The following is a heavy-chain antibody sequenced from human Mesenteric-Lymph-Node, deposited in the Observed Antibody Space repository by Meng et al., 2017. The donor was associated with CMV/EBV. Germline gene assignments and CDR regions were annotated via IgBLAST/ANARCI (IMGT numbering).Heavy chain of an antibody. CDR1: GGSISSGGYA. Sequence: GGSISSGGYAWSWNRQRPGKGLEWIGYVYRGVGTYYNPSLKSRPSISVDTSESQFSLNLTSVTAADTAVYYCARVKSWFGESPLVDYWGQGTLVTVSS. J-gene: IGHJ4*02. V-gene: IGHV4-31*02. CDR3: ARVKSWFGESPLVDY. D-gene: IGHD3-10*01. CDR2: VYRGVGT.